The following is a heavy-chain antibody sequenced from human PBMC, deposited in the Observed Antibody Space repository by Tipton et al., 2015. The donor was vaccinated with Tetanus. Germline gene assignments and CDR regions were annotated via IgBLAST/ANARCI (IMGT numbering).Heavy chain of an antibody. D-gene: IGHD3-10*01. CDR1: GGSISDKKYY. CDR2: IYFKGDT. Sequence: TLSLTCTVSGGSISDKKYYWGWIRQPPGKGLEWIASIYFKGDTYYSPSLKSQLTIAVDTSQNLFSLTLTSVTAADTAIYYCARHLYGYWFDPWGQGAQVTVSS. CDR3: ARHLYGYWFDP. V-gene: IGHV4-39*02. J-gene: IGHJ5*02.